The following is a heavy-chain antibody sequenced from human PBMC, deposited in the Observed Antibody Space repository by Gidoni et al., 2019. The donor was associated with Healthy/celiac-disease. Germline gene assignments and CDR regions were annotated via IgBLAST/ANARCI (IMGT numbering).Heavy chain of an antibody. CDR2: ISGSGGST. Sequence: EVQLVESGGGLVQPGGSLRLSCAASGFTFSSYAMRWVRQAPGKGLEWVSAISGSGGSTYYADSVKGRFTISRDNSKNTLYLQMNSLRAEDTAVYYCAKDQVWGGWYSEEGPIDDYWGQGTLVTVSS. J-gene: IGHJ4*02. CDR3: AKDQVWGGWYSEEGPIDDY. CDR1: GFTFSSYA. D-gene: IGHD6-19*01. V-gene: IGHV3-23*04.